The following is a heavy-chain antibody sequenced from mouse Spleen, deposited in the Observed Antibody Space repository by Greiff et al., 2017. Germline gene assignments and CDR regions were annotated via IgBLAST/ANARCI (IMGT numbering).Heavy chain of an antibody. CDR1: GYTFTSYW. D-gene: IGHD1-1*01. CDR3: ARHGSSYY. CDR2: INPSNGRT. J-gene: IGHJ2*01. V-gene: IGHV1S81*02. Sequence: VQLQQSGAELVKPGASVKLSCKASGYTFTSYWMHWVKQRPGQGLEWIGEINPSNGRTNYNEKFKSKATLTVDKSSSTAYMQLSSLTSEDSAVYYCARHGSSYYWGQGTTLTVSS.